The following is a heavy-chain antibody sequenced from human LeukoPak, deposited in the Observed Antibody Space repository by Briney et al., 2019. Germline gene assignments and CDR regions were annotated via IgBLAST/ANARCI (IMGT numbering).Heavy chain of an antibody. V-gene: IGHV4-61*02. J-gene: IGHJ5*02. CDR3: AREPNYCSSTSCYLLNWFDP. CDR1: GGSISSGSYY. D-gene: IGHD2-2*01. CDR2: IYTSGST. Sequence: KPSETLSLTCTVSGGSISSGSYYWSWIRQPAGKGLGWIGRIYTSGSTNYNPSLKSRVTISVDTSKNQFSLKLSSVTAADTAVYYCAREPNYCSSTSCYLLNWFDPWGQGTLVTVSS.